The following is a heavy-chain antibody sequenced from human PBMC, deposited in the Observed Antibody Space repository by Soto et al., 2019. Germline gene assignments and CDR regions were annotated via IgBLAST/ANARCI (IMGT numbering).Heavy chain of an antibody. J-gene: IGHJ4*02. V-gene: IGHV3-23*01. D-gene: IGHD2-15*01. Sequence: GGSLRLSCAASGFTFSSYAMSWVRQSPGKGLEWVSAISGSGGSTYYADSVKGRFTISRDNSKNTLYLQMNSLRAEDTAVYYCAKDIRSPRYCSGGSCRPYYFDYWGQGTLVTVS. CDR3: AKDIRSPRYCSGGSCRPYYFDY. CDR1: GFTFSSYA. CDR2: ISGSGGST.